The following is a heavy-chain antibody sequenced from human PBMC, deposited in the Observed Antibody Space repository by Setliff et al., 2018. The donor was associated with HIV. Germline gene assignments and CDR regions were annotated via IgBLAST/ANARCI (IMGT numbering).Heavy chain of an antibody. CDR2: INLVTGKT. CDR3: ANGGSGGQFDY. D-gene: IGHD3-16*01. V-gene: IGHV1-3*01. CDR1: GNTFTRQSQD. Sequence: ASVKVSCKSSGNTFTRQSQDLHWVRQVPGEGLEWMGWINLVTGKTAYLRKFQGRVTVTRDTSASTAYMEMTSLSSEDTAVYYCANGGSGGQFDYWGQGTLVTVSS. J-gene: IGHJ4*02.